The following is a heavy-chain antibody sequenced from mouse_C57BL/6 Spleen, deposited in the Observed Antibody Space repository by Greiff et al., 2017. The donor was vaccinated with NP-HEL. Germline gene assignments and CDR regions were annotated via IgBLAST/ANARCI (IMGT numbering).Heavy chain of an antibody. Sequence: VQLKESGAELVRPGASVKLSCTASGFNIKDDYMHWVKQRPEQGLEWIGWIDPENGDTEYASKFQGKATITADTSSNTAYLQLSSLTSEDTAVYYCTELGRGAYWGQGTLVTVSA. D-gene: IGHD4-1*01. V-gene: IGHV14-4*01. J-gene: IGHJ3*01. CDR2: IDPENGDT. CDR3: TELGRGAY. CDR1: GFNIKDDY.